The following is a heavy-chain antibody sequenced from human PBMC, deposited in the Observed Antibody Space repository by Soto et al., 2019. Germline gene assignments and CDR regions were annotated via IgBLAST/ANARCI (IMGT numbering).Heavy chain of an antibody. V-gene: IGHV3-30*18. J-gene: IGHJ4*02. CDR3: AKEGGAPGSGLDY. CDR1: GFTFSSHV. CDR2: ISQDGSNK. D-gene: IGHD6-19*01. Sequence: QVQLVESGGGVVQPGRSLRLSCAASGFTFSSHVMHWVRQAPGKGLEWVAAISQDGSNKYYADSVKGRFTISRDNAKNTLYLQMNSLRAEDTALYYCAKEGGAPGSGLDYWGQGTLVTVSS.